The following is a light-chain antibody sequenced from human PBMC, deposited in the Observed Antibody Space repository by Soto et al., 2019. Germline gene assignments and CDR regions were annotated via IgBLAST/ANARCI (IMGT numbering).Light chain of an antibody. J-gene: IGKJ1*01. CDR3: QQYYTYSRT. CDR2: DAS. Sequence: DIQMTQSPSTLSASVGDRVTITCRASQSINSRLAWYQQRPGKAPDLLIYDASTLQSGVPSRFSGSGSGTEFTLTISSLQPDDFATYSCQQYYTYSRTFGQGTKV. V-gene: IGKV1-5*01. CDR1: QSINSR.